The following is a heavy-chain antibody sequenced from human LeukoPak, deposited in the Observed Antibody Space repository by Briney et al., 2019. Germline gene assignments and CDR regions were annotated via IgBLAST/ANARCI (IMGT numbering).Heavy chain of an antibody. Sequence: PGGSLRLSCAVSGFTFSNYVMTWVRQAPGKGLEWVSAISGSGGSTYYADSVKGRFTISRDNSKNTLYLQMNSLRAEDTAVYYCAKDQGLLWFGELSPSDYWGQGTLVTVSS. CDR2: ISGSGGST. CDR3: AKDQGLLWFGELSPSDY. V-gene: IGHV3-23*01. D-gene: IGHD3-10*01. CDR1: GFTFSNYV. J-gene: IGHJ4*02.